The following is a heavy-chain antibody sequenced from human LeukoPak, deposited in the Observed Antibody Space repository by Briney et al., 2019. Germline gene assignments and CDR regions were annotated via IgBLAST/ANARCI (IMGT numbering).Heavy chain of an antibody. V-gene: IGHV4-34*01. CDR3: ARIYYDSSGC. D-gene: IGHD3-22*01. J-gene: IGHJ4*02. Sequence: SETLSLTCAVYGGSFSGYYWSWIRQPPGKGLEWIGEINHSGSTNYNPSLKSRVTISVDTSKNQFSLKLSSVTAADTAVYYCARIYYDSSGCWGQGTLVTVSS. CDR2: INHSGST. CDR1: GGSFSGYY.